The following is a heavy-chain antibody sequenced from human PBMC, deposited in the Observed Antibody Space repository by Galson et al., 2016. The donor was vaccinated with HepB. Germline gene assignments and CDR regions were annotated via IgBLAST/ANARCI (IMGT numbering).Heavy chain of an antibody. CDR3: ARDPGYRNGPDV. Sequence: SLRLSCAASGFTISSDFMSWVRQAPGKALEWISVSYGDGRTCYAESVKGRFTIFRDDSKNMVFLQMDSLRAEDTALYYCARDPGYRNGPDVWGQGTTVTVSS. V-gene: IGHV3-53*01. J-gene: IGHJ6*02. CDR1: GFTISSDF. D-gene: IGHD5-18*01. CDR2: SYGDGRT.